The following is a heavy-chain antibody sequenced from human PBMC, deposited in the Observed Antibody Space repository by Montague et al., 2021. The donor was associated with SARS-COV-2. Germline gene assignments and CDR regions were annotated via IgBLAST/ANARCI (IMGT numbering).Heavy chain of an antibody. J-gene: IGHJ4*02. V-gene: IGHV3-74*03. CDR1: GFPFGDYW. D-gene: IGHD3-10*01. CDR2: ISFDADSV. CDR3: ARDSGHGFDY. Sequence: FLRLSCAASGFPFGDYWMHWVRQVPGKGLTWVSRISFDADSVTYADSVKGRFTISRDAANLYLQMHSLRAEDTAVYYCARDSGHGFDYWGQGTLVTVSS.